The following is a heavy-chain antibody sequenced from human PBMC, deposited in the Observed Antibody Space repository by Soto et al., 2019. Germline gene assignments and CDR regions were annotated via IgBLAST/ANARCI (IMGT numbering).Heavy chain of an antibody. Sequence: PGGSLRLSCAASGFSVSSNYMTWVRQAPGKGLEWVSGITGSGDTTYYADSVKGRFTISRDNSKNTLYLQMNSLRAEDTAVYYCARVTNYGPYYYYYYMDVWGKGTTVTVSS. CDR2: ITGSGDTT. J-gene: IGHJ6*03. CDR1: GFSVSSNY. CDR3: ARVTNYGPYYYYYYMDV. D-gene: IGHD1-7*01. V-gene: IGHV3-66*01.